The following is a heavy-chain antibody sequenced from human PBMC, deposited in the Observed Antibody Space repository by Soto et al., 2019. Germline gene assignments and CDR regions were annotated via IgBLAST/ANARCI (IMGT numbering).Heavy chain of an antibody. Sequence: EVQLLESGGGLVQPGGSLRLSCAASGFTFSSYAMSWVRQAPGKGLEWVSAIGGSGGSTYYADSVKGRFTISRDNSKNTLYLQMNSLRAEDTAVYYCAKDSVAMVTNGYYFDYWGQGTLVTVSS. CDR3: AKDSVAMVTNGYYFDY. CDR2: IGGSGGST. D-gene: IGHD4-17*01. CDR1: GFTFSSYA. V-gene: IGHV3-23*01. J-gene: IGHJ4*02.